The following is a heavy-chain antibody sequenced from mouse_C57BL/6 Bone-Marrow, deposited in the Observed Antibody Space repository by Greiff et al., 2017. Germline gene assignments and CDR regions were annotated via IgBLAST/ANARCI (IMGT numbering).Heavy chain of an antibody. Sequence: QIQLQQPGAELVKPGASVKLSCKASGYTFTSYWLPWVKQSPGQGLEWIGMIHPNSGSTNYTEKFKSQATMTVDNSSSTAYMQLSSLTSEDSAVVYCSSFAYPWYFDVWGTGTTVTVSS. CDR2: IHPNSGST. J-gene: IGHJ1*03. V-gene: IGHV1-64*01. CDR3: SSFAYPWYFDV. CDR1: GYTFTSYW.